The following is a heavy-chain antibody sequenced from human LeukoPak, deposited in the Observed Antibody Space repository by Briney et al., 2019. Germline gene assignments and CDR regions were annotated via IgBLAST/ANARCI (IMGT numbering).Heavy chain of an antibody. D-gene: IGHD3-16*01. Sequence: PGGSLRLSCAASGFTFSRFSMNWVRQAPGKGLEWVSSISSSSSTIYYADSVKGRFTISRDNAKNSLFLQMNSLRAEDTAVYCCARVLVGLDPWGQGALVTVSS. CDR2: ISSSSSTI. J-gene: IGHJ5*02. V-gene: IGHV3-48*04. CDR3: ARVLVGLDP. CDR1: GFTFSRFS.